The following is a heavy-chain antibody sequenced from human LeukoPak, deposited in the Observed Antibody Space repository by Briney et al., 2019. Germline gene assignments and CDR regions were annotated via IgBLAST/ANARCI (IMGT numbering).Heavy chain of an antibody. D-gene: IGHD5-18*01. CDR1: GGSMGSYY. CDR3: ARRLVGYSYGNNWFDP. V-gene: IGHV4-59*01. Sequence: SETRSLAWTVAGGSMGSYYWSWIRQPPGKGLGWIGYIYYSGSTNYNPSLKSRVTISVATSKNQFSLKLSSVTAADTAVYYCARRLVGYSYGNNWFDPWGQGTLVTVSS. J-gene: IGHJ5*02. CDR2: IYYSGST.